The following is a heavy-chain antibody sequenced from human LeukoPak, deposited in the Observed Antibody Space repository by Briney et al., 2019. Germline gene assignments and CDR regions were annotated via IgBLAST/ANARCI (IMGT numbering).Heavy chain of an antibody. D-gene: IGHD3-22*01. Sequence: SETLSLTCAVSGGSISSSNWWSWVRQPPGKGLEWIGEINHSGSTNYNPSLKSRVTISVDTSKNQFSLKLSSVTAADTAVYYCARMRGYCGTGVWGQGTLVTVSS. CDR2: INHSGST. V-gene: IGHV4-4*02. CDR3: ARMRGYCGTGV. CDR1: GGSISSSNW. J-gene: IGHJ4*02.